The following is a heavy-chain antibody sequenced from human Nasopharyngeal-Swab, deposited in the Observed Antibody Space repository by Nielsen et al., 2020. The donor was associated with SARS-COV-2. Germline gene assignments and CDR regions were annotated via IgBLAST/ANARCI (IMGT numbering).Heavy chain of an antibody. CDR1: GYTFTSYG. CDR3: ARDLAIYGGYGCFLY. CDR2: ISAYNGNT. V-gene: IGHV1-18*01. D-gene: IGHD3-3*01. J-gene: IGHJ4*02. Sequence: ASVKVSCKASGYTFTSYGISWVRQAPGQGLEWMGWISAYNGNTNYAQKLQGRVTMTTDTSTSTAYMELRSLRSDDTAVYYCARDLAIYGGYGCFLYWGQGTLVTVSS.